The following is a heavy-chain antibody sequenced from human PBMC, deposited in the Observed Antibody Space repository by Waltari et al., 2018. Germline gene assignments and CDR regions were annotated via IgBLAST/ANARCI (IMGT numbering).Heavy chain of an antibody. Sequence: EVDLVESGGGLVHPGGSLRLSCAAPGFTVSTNHLTWVRQVPGRGLEWVSIIYPAGSTYNADSVEGRFTISRDVSKNMVHLQMNSLRPEDTAIYYCARARDEQTAMVYFDHWGQGTLVSVSS. D-gene: IGHD5-18*01. CDR3: ARARDEQTAMVYFDH. J-gene: IGHJ4*02. CDR2: IYPAGST. CDR1: GFTVSTNH. V-gene: IGHV3-66*02.